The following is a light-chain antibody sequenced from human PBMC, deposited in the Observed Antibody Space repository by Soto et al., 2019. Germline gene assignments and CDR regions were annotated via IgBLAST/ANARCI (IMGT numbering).Light chain of an antibody. J-gene: IGKJ1*01. CDR2: DAS. V-gene: IGKV3-20*01. CDR3: QQYGDLPWT. CDR1: QSVSNTY. Sequence: EIVLTQSPGTLSLSPGERATLSCRASQSVSNTYLAWYQQKPGQAPRLLIYDASSRATGIPDRFSGSGSGTDFTHTISRLEPEDFAVYFCQQYGDLPWTFGQGTKVEN.